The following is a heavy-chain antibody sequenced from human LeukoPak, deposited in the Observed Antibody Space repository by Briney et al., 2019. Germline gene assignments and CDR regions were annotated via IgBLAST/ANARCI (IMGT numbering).Heavy chain of an antibody. D-gene: IGHD3-3*01. CDR2: ISGSGGST. Sequence: GGSLRLSCAASGFTFRSYAMSWVRQAPGKGLEWVSAISGSGGSTYYADSVKGRFTISRDNSKNTLYLQMNSLRAEDTAVYYCAKPYYDFWSGSFDYWGQGTLVTVSS. V-gene: IGHV3-23*01. CDR3: AKPYYDFWSGSFDY. CDR1: GFTFRSYA. J-gene: IGHJ4*02.